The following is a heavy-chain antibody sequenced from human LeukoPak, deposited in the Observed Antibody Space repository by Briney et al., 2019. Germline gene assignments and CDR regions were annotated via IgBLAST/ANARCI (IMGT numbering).Heavy chain of an antibody. J-gene: IGHJ3*02. Sequence: SETLSLTCTVSGGSISVNRYYWGWIRQPPGKGPEWLGSMYYSGNTYYNPSLRSRVTISVDTSKNQFSLRLSSVTAADTAVYYCARQDQITNSIDAFDIWGQGTMVTVSS. CDR1: GGSISVNRYY. V-gene: IGHV4-39*07. D-gene: IGHD1-1*01. CDR2: MYYSGNT. CDR3: ARQDQITNSIDAFDI.